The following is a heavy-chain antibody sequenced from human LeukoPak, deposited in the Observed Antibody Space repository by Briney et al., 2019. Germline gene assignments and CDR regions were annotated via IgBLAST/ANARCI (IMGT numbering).Heavy chain of an antibody. J-gene: IGHJ4*02. Sequence: SETLSLTCAVYGGSFSGYYWSWIRQPPGKGLEWIGEINHSGSTNYNPSLKSRVTISVDTSKNQFSLKLSSVTAADTAVYYCARDPDIVATTPQPDYWGQGTLVTVSS. CDR3: ARDPDIVATTPQPDY. D-gene: IGHD5-12*01. CDR1: GGSFSGYY. CDR2: INHSGST. V-gene: IGHV4-34*01.